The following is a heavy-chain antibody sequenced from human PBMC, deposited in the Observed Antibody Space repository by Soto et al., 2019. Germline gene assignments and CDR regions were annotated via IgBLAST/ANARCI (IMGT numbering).Heavy chain of an antibody. Sequence: GGSLRLSCAASGFTFSSYAMHWVRQAPGKGLEWVAVISYDGSNKYYADSVKGRFTISRDNSKNTLYLQMNSLRAEDTAVYYCARDLGRSNGAYFDYWGQGTLVTVSS. V-gene: IGHV3-30-3*01. J-gene: IGHJ4*02. CDR2: ISYDGSNK. CDR1: GFTFSSYA. D-gene: IGHD4-17*01. CDR3: ARDLGRSNGAYFDY.